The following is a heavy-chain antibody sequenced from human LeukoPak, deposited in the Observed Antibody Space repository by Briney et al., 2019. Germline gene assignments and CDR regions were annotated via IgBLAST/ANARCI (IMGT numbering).Heavy chain of an antibody. CDR1: GGTFSSYA. CDR2: IIPIFGTA. CDR3: ARDRRNYYGSGSYYNLDY. J-gene: IGHJ4*02. Sequence: ASVKVSCKASGGTFSSYAISWVRQAPGQGLEWMGGIIPIFGTANYAQKFQGRATITADKSTSTAYMELSSLRSEDTAVYYCARDRRNYYGSGSYYNLDYWGQGTLVTVSS. D-gene: IGHD3-10*01. V-gene: IGHV1-69*06.